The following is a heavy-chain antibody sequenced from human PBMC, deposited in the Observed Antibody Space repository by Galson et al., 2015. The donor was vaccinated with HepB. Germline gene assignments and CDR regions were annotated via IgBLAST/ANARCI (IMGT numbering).Heavy chain of an antibody. CDR1: GFTCSGSA. V-gene: IGHV3-73*01. Sequence: ALRLSYAASGFTCSGSAIHGVRQASGKGPGWVGRVRSKASDYATAYAASLQGRFTIARDDSKNAAYLHMNSLKTEDTAVYYCLRLGDLSGYSSSWGQGTLVTVSS. CDR3: LRLGDLSGYSSS. D-gene: IGHD6-13*01. J-gene: IGHJ4*02. CDR2: VRSKASDYAT.